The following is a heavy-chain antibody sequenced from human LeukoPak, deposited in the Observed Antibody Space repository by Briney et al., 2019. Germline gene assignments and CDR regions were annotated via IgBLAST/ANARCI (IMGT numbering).Heavy chain of an antibody. D-gene: IGHD2-2*01. V-gene: IGHV3-33*01. Sequence: PGGSLRLSCAASGFTFSSYGMHWVRQAPGKGLEWVAVIWYDGSNKYYADSVKGRFTISRDNSKNTLYLQMNSLRAEDTAVYYCARERGRYCSSTSCYPMAFDYWGQGTLVTVSS. CDR3: ARERGRYCSSTSCYPMAFDY. CDR1: GFTFSSYG. CDR2: IWYDGSNK. J-gene: IGHJ4*02.